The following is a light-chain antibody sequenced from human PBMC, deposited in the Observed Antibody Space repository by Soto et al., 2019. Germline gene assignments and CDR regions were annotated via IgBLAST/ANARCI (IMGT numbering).Light chain of an antibody. J-gene: IGKJ1*01. Sequence: EIVLTQSPGTLSLSPGERATLSCRASQSVSSSYLAWYQQKPGQAPRLLIYGASNRATGIPDRFSGSGSGTDFTLTISRLDPEDFAVYYCQQYGSSPETFGQGTKVEIK. CDR1: QSVSSSY. CDR2: GAS. CDR3: QQYGSSPET. V-gene: IGKV3-20*01.